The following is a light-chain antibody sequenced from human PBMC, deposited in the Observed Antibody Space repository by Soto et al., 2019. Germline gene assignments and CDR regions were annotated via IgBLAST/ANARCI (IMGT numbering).Light chain of an antibody. Sequence: EIVMTQSPLALPVSPGEPASISCRSSQSLLHDNGHNFLDWYLQKPGQSPQLLIYLGSNRASGVPDRFSGSGSGTDFTLKISRVEADDVGVYYCMQTLQTWTFGQGTKVDSK. CDR3: MQTLQTWT. J-gene: IGKJ1*01. V-gene: IGKV2-28*01. CDR1: QSLLHDNGHNF. CDR2: LGS.